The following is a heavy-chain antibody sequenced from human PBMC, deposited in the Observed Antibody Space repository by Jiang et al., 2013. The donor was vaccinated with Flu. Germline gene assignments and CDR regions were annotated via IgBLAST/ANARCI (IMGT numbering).Heavy chain of an antibody. V-gene: IGHV3-73*02. CDR1: GFTFGGSA. D-gene: IGHD6-6*01. J-gene: IGHJ4*02. Sequence: VQLVESGGGLVQPGGSLKLSCAASGFTFGGSAMHWVRQASGKGLEWVGRIKSKADSYATVYAASVKGRFIISRDDSKNTAYLQMNSLKIEDTAVYYCTSGEPSSSPVIFDYWGQGALVTVSS. CDR3: TSGEPSSSPVIFDY. CDR2: IKSKADSYAT.